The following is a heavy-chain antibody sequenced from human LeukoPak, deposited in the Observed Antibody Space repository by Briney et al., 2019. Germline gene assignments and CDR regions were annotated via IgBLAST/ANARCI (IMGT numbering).Heavy chain of an antibody. CDR3: AKRDSSGYSIYFDY. CDR1: GFTFSSYA. CDR2: ISYDGSNK. D-gene: IGHD3-22*01. J-gene: IGHJ4*02. Sequence: PGGSLRLSCAASGFTFSSYAMHWVRQAPGKGLEWVAVISYDGSNKYYADSVKGRFTIFRDNSKNTLYLQMNSLRAEDTAVYYCAKRDSSGYSIYFDYWGQGTLVTVSS. V-gene: IGHV3-30*04.